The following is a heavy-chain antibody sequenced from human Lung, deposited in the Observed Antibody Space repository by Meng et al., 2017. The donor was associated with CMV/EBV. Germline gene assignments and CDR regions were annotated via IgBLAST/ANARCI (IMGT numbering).Heavy chain of an antibody. CDR3: ARDRGIVY. J-gene: IGHJ4*02. CDR1: GFTFSTYW. V-gene: IGHV3-7*01. CDR2: IKEDGSEK. Sequence: GESLKISCAASGFTFSTYWMSWVRQAPGKGLEWVANIKEDGSEKYYVDSVRGRFTISRDNAKNSLYLQMNSLRAEDTAVYYCARDRGIVYWAQGTLVTVDS. D-gene: IGHD3-10*01.